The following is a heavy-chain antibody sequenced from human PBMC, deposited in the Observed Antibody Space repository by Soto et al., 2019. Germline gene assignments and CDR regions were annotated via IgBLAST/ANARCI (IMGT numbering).Heavy chain of an antibody. J-gene: IGHJ3*01. CDR2: IHSDGSST. Sequence: EVQLVESGGGLVRPGGSLRLSFAASGFTFSYYWMHWVRHAPGKGLVWVSRIHSDGSSTTYADFVKGRFIISRDNARNTVDLEMNSVRVEDPAVYYCARGDRGAFDLWGQGTVVTVSS. V-gene: IGHV3-74*01. CDR3: ARGDRGAFDL. CDR1: GFTFSYYW. D-gene: IGHD1-26*01.